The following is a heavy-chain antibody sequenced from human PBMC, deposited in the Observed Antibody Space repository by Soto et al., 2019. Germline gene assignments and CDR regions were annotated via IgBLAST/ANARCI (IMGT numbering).Heavy chain of an antibody. J-gene: IGHJ4*02. V-gene: IGHV3-23*01. Sequence: EVHLLESGGGLVQPGGSLRLACAASGFTLSSYAMSWVRQAPGKGLEWVSAISGSGGSTYYADSVKGRFTISRDNSKNTLYLQMNSLRAEDTAVYYCAKDWEIAMTRTFDYWGQGTLVTVSS. CDR1: GFTLSSYA. D-gene: IGHD2-21*01. CDR3: AKDWEIAMTRTFDY. CDR2: ISGSGGST.